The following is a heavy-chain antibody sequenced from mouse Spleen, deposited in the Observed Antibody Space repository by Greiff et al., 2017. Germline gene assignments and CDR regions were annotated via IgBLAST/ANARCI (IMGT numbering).Heavy chain of an antibody. D-gene: IGHD4-1*01. CDR2: IDPETGGT. CDR3: TRSTNWGAMDY. Sequence: VQLQQSGAELVRPGASVTLSCKASGYTFTDYEMHWVKQTPVHGLEWIGAIDPETGGTAYNQKFKGKAILTADKSSSTAYMEIRSLTSEDSDVYYCTRSTNWGAMDYWGQGTSVTVSS. V-gene: IGHV1-15*01. CDR1: GYTFTDYE. J-gene: IGHJ4*01.